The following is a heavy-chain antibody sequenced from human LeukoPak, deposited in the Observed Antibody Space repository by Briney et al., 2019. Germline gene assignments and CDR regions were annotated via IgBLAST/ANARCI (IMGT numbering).Heavy chain of an antibody. J-gene: IGHJ4*02. CDR3: ARGSTGLAAAGLDFDY. CDR1: GGSISSGGYY. D-gene: IGHD6-13*01. Sequence: TPSETLSLTCAVSGGSISSGGYYWSWIRQPPGKGLEWIGEINHSGSTNYNPSLKSRVTISVDTSKNQFSLKLSSVTAADTAVYYCARGSTGLAAAGLDFDYWGQGTLVTVSS. V-gene: IGHV4-34*01. CDR2: INHSGST.